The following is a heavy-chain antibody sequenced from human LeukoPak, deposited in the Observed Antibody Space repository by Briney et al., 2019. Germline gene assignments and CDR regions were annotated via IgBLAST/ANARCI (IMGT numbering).Heavy chain of an antibody. J-gene: IGHJ6*02. Sequence: PGGSLRLSCAASGFTFSSYWMYWVRQAPGKGLVWVSRINSGGSTTGYADSVKGRFTISRDNAKNTLYLQMNSLRAEDTAVYYCARVGTTSNFYYYYGMDVWGQGTTVTVSS. CDR2: INSGGSTT. CDR3: ARVGTTSNFYYYYGMDV. V-gene: IGHV3-74*01. D-gene: IGHD2/OR15-2a*01. CDR1: GFTFSSYW.